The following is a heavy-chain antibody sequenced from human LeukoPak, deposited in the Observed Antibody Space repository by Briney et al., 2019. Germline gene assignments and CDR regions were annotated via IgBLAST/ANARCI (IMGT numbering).Heavy chain of an antibody. CDR3: ARAGSGRSPDWFDP. Sequence: GGSLRLSCAASGFTFSSYEMNWVRQAPGKGLEWVSYISSSGSTIYYADSVKGRFTISRDNARNSLYLQMNSLRAEDTAVYYCARAGSGRSPDWFDPWGQGTLVTVSS. J-gene: IGHJ5*02. CDR2: ISSSGSTI. V-gene: IGHV3-48*03. CDR1: GFTFSSYE. D-gene: IGHD1-26*01.